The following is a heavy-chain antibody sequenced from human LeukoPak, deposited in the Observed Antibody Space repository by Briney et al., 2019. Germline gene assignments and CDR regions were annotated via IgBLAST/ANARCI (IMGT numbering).Heavy chain of an antibody. V-gene: IGHV3-30*18. CDR3: AKEREAGSGNIAFDY. J-gene: IGHJ4*02. D-gene: IGHD3-10*01. CDR1: GFTFSSYG. CDR2: TSYDGSNK. Sequence: GGSPRLSCAASGFTFSSYGMHWVRQAQGKGLEWVAVTSYDGSNKYYADSVKGRFTVSRDNSKNTLYLQMNSLRAEDTAVYYCAKEREAGSGNIAFDYWGQGTLVTVSS.